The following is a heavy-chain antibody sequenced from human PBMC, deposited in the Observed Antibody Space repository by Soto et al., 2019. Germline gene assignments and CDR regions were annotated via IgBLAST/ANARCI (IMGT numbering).Heavy chain of an antibody. CDR1: GGTFSSYA. Sequence: QVQLVQSGAELEKPGSSVKVSCKESGGTFSSYAIAWVRQAPGQGLEWMGGLVPIFGVANYAQKFQGRVAITAHEATNTAYMELSLPRSDATAVYYCAQAAKTRITCNDIGTWFDPWGQATLVTVPS. CDR3: AQAAKTRITCNDIGTWFDP. D-gene: IGHD3-9*01. V-gene: IGHV1-69*01. CDR2: LVPIFGVA. J-gene: IGHJ5*02.